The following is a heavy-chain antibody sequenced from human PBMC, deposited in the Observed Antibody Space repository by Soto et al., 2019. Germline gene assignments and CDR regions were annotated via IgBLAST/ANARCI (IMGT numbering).Heavy chain of an antibody. D-gene: IGHD3-10*02. Sequence: QVQLVQSGAEVKKPGASVKVSCKASGYIFTNYAMHWGRQAPGQGLEWMGWINAGNGYTKYSQKLQGRVTITRDTSATTAYMDLTSMRSEDTAVYYCARGAALYVGHWYFDLWGRGNLVTVSS. CDR2: INAGNGYT. V-gene: IGHV1-3*01. CDR1: GYIFTNYA. CDR3: ARGAALYVGHWYFDL. J-gene: IGHJ2*01.